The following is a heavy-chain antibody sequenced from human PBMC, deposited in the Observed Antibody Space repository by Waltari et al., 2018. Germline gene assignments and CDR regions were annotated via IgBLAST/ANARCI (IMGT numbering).Heavy chain of an antibody. D-gene: IGHD1-26*01. CDR2: IHYSGST. Sequence: QLQLQESGPGLVKPSETLSLTCSVPGGSISTSSYYWGWIRQPPGKGLEWIGSIHYSGSTYYNPSLKSRATISVDTSKNQFSLRLTSVTAADTAVYYCARHVGEATTFDYWGQGTLVTVSS. J-gene: IGHJ4*02. V-gene: IGHV4-39*01. CDR1: GGSISTSSYY. CDR3: ARHVGEATTFDY.